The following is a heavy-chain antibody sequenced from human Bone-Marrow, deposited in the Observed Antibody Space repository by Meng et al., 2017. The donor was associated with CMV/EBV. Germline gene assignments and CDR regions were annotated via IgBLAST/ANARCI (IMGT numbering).Heavy chain of an antibody. Sequence: ASVKVSCKASGYTFTSYYMHWVRQAPGQGLEWMGIINPSGGSTSYAQKFQGRVTMTRDTSTSTVYMELSSLRSEDTAVYYCARAVWSGYSRNWFDPWGQGTLVTVPS. D-gene: IGHD3-3*01. CDR2: INPSGGST. V-gene: IGHV1-46*01. CDR3: ARAVWSGYSRNWFDP. CDR1: GYTFTSYY. J-gene: IGHJ5*02.